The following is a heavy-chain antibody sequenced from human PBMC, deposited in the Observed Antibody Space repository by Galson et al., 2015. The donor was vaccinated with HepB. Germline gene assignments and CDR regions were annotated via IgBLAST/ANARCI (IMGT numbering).Heavy chain of an antibody. CDR1: GFTFSSYT. CDR2: ISTTSDSK. CDR3: ARIALSGSYWYFDY. J-gene: IGHJ4*02. D-gene: IGHD1-26*01. Sequence: SLRLSCAASGFTFSSYTMNWVRQAPGKGLEWISYISTTSDSKFSADSVKGRFIISRDNAKNSLYLQMNSLRAEDTAVYCCARIALSGSYWYFDYWGQGTLVTVSS. V-gene: IGHV3-48*01.